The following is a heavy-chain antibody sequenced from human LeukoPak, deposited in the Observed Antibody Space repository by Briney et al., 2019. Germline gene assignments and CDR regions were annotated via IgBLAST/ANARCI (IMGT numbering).Heavy chain of an antibody. CDR3: ARDYGDYEYYYGMDV. V-gene: IGHV3-7*01. CDR1: GFTFSSYW. J-gene: IGHJ6*02. D-gene: IGHD4-17*01. CDR2: IKQDGSEK. Sequence: GGSLRLSCAASGFTFSSYWMSWVRQAPGKGLEWVANIKQDGSEKYYVDSVKGRFTISRDNAMNSLYLQMNSLRAEDTAVYYCARDYGDYEYYYGMDVWGQGTTVTVSS.